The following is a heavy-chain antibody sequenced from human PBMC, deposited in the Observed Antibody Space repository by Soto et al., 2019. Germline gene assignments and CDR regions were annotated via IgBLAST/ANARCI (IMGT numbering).Heavy chain of an antibody. Sequence: ETLSLTCTVSGGSISSSSYYWGWIRQPPGKGLEWIGSIYYSGSTYYNPSLKSRVTISVDTSKNQFSLKLSSVTAADTAVYYCARHIRYFDWLLTTFDYWGQGTLVTVSS. D-gene: IGHD3-9*01. CDR1: GGSISSSSYY. V-gene: IGHV4-39*01. CDR3: ARHIRYFDWLLTTFDY. CDR2: IYYSGST. J-gene: IGHJ4*02.